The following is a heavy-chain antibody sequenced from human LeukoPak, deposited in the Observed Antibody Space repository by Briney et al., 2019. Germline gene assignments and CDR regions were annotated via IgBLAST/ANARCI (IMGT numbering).Heavy chain of an antibody. D-gene: IGHD2-2*01. CDR2: IIPIFGTA. CDR3: ARDVGYCSTTSCQNAYYFDY. CDR1: GGTFSSYA. J-gene: IGHJ4*02. Sequence: SVKVSCKASGGTFSSYAISWVRQAPGQGLEWMGGIIPIFGTANYAQKFQGRVTITADKSTSTAYMELSSLRSENTAVYYCARDVGYCSTTSCQNAYYFDYWGQGTLVTVSS. V-gene: IGHV1-69*06.